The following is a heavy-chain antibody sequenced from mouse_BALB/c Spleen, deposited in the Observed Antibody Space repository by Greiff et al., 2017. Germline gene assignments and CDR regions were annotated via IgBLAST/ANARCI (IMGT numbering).Heavy chain of an antibody. CDR1: GFTFNTYA. D-gene: IGHD1-1*01. CDR3: VRQDYGFAY. CDR2: IRSKSNNYAT. Sequence: VQLVESGGGLVQPKGSLKLSCAASGFTFNTYAMNWVRQAPGKGLEWVARIRSKSNNYATYYADSVKDRFTISRDDSQSMLYLQMNNLKTEDTAMYYCVRQDYGFAYWGQGTLVTVSA. V-gene: IGHV10-1*02. J-gene: IGHJ3*01.